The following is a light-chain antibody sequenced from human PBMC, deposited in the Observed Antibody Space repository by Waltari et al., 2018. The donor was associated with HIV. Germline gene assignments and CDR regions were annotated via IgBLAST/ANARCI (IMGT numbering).Light chain of an antibody. V-gene: IGLV3-25*03. CDR3: QSSDISRV. Sequence: SYELTQPPSVSVSPGQTARITCSGDALPKQYAFWYQQKAGQAPVVVIYKDSERPSGISERFSGSSSGTTVTLTISGVQAEDEADYYCQSSDISRVFGGGTKLTVL. CDR2: KDS. J-gene: IGLJ3*02. CDR1: ALPKQY.